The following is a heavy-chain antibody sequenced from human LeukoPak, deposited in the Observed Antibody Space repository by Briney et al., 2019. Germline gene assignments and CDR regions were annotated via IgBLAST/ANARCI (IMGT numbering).Heavy chain of an antibody. Sequence: RTSETLSLTCAVYGGSFSDYYWSWLRQPPGKGLEWIGEINHSGSINYNPSLRSRVTISVDTSKNHFSLNLSSVTAADTAVYYCARQPTNLYTIYKVGPDYWGQGTMVTVSS. CDR3: ARQPTNLYTIYKVGPDY. D-gene: IGHD5/OR15-5a*01. J-gene: IGHJ4*02. CDR1: GGSFSDYY. CDR2: INHSGSI. V-gene: IGHV4-34*01.